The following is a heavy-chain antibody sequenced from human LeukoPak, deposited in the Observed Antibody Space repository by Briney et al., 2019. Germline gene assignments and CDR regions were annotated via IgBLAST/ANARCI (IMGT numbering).Heavy chain of an antibody. CDR2: IDWDDDK. CDR1: GFSLSTPEMC. Sequence: SGPTLVHPTQTLTLTRTFSGFSLSTPEMCVTWIRQPPGKALECLARIDWDDDKFYTPSLRTRLTISKDTPKNQVFLRMTNMDPVDTGTYYCARMTPDSPSFDYWGQGALITVSS. V-gene: IGHV2-70*17. D-gene: IGHD2-15*01. CDR3: ARMTPDSPSFDY. J-gene: IGHJ4*02.